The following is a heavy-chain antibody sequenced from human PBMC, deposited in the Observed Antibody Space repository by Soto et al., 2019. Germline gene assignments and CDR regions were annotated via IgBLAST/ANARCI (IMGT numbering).Heavy chain of an antibody. CDR2: IYYSGST. V-gene: IGHV4-31*03. Sequence: SETLSLTCTVSGGSISSGGYYWSWIRQHPGKGLEWIGYIYYSGSTYYNPSLKSRVTISVDTSKNQFSLKLSSVTAADTAVYYCAREVYDILTGYFDAFDIWGQGTMVTVSS. D-gene: IGHD3-9*01. J-gene: IGHJ3*02. CDR3: AREVYDILTGYFDAFDI. CDR1: GGSISSGGYY.